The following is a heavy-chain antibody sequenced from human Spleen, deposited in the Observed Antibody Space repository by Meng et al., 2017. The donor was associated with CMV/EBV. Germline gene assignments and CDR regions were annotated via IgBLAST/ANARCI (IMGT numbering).Heavy chain of an antibody. CDR3: ARVGGPAAIGEGWFDP. CDR1: GYTFIGYY. J-gene: IGHJ5*02. Sequence: ASVKVSCKASGYTFIGYYMHWVRLAPGQGLEWMGWINPNSGGTNYAQKFQGRVTMTRDTSISTAYMELSRLRSDDTAVYYCARVGGPAAIGEGWFDPWGQGTLVTVSS. D-gene: IGHD2-2*01. CDR2: INPNSGGT. V-gene: IGHV1-2*02.